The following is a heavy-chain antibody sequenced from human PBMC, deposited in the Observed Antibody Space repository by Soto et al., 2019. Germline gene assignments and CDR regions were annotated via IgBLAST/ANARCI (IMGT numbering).Heavy chain of an antibody. D-gene: IGHD6-19*01. Sequence: PGGSLRLSCAASGFTFGDYAMHWVRRAPGKGLEWVSSITWNSRTIGYADSVKGRFTISRDNARNSLFLQMNSLRPEDSALYYCATDWEAESGNGAFDMWGQGTMVTVSS. CDR1: GFTFGDYA. J-gene: IGHJ3*02. V-gene: IGHV3-9*01. CDR2: ITWNSRTI. CDR3: ATDWEAESGNGAFDM.